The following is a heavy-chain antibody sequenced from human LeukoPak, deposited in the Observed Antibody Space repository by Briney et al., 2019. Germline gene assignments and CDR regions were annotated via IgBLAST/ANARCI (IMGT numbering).Heavy chain of an antibody. CDR2: IIPIFGTA. D-gene: IGHD6-25*01. CDR3: ARDKDSSGWHMNAFDI. CDR1: GGTFSSYA. V-gene: IGHV1-69*13. J-gene: IGHJ3*02. Sequence: SVKVSCKASGGTFSSYAISWVRQAPGQGLEWMGGIIPIFGTANYAQKFQGRVTITADESTSTAYMELSSLRSEDTAVYYCARDKDSSGWHMNAFDIWGQGTMVTVSS.